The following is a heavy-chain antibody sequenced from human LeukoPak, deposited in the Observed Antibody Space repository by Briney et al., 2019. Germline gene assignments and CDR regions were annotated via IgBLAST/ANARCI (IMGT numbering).Heavy chain of an antibody. Sequence: GGSLRLSCAASGFTFSSYSMNWVRQAPGKGLEWVSSISSSSSYMYYAESVKGRFTISRDNAKNSLYLQMNSLRAEDTAVYYCAREYGDSTYYFDYWGQGTLVTVS. D-gene: IGHD4-17*01. CDR1: GFTFSSYS. V-gene: IGHV3-21*01. J-gene: IGHJ4*02. CDR2: ISSSSSYM. CDR3: AREYGDSTYYFDY.